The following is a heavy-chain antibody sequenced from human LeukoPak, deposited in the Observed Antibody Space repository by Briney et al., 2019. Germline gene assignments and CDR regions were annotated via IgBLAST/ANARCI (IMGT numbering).Heavy chain of an antibody. CDR3: AKAPVWNYYYGLDV. J-gene: IGHJ6*02. V-gene: IGHV3-23*01. CDR2: ISGSGGVT. Sequence: PGGSLRLSCAASGFTFSSYAMSWVRQAPGKGLEWVSGISGSGGVTYYADSVKGRFTISRDISKNTLYLQMNSLRAEDTAVYYCAKAPVWNYYYGLDVWGQGTTVTVSS. CDR1: GFTFSSYA. D-gene: IGHD2-21*01.